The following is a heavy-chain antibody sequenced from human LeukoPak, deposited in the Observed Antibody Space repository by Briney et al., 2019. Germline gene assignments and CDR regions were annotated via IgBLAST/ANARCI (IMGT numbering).Heavy chain of an antibody. CDR2: INHSGST. Sequence: SETLSLTCAVYGGSFSGYYWSWIRQPPGKGLEWIGEINHSGSTNYNPSLKSRVTISVDTSKNQFSLKLSSVTAADTAVYYCARGQGWVVPLDYWGQGTLVTVSS. CDR1: GGSFSGYY. CDR3: ARGQGWVVPLDY. J-gene: IGHJ4*02. V-gene: IGHV4-34*01. D-gene: IGHD2-15*01.